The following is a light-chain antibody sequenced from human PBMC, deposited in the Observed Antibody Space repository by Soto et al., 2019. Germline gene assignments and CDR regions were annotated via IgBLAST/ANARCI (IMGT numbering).Light chain of an antibody. J-gene: IGLJ1*01. CDR2: EVT. CDR3: CSSVGSYV. CDR1: SSDVENYKL. V-gene: IGLV2-23*02. Sequence: QSVLNQPASVSGSPGQSVTISCTATSSDVENYKLVSWYQQHPGKAPKLIIYEVTKRPSGVSNRFSGSKSANPASLTISGLQPEAEAEYYCCSSVGSYVFGTGTKVXVL.